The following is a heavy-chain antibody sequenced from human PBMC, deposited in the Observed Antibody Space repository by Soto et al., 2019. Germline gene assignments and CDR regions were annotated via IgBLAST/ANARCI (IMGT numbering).Heavy chain of an antibody. J-gene: IGHJ4*02. D-gene: IGHD6-13*01. CDR3: ARSPRSSPYFDY. CDR2: IYPGDHET. CDR1: GYTFSNFW. V-gene: IGHV5-51*01. Sequence: GESLKISCQCSGYTFSNFWIGWVRQLPGKGLEWMGIIYPGDHETRYSPSFHGKVTISADKSIHTAYLQWNSLEASDTAFDFCARSPRSSPYFDYWGQGALVTVSS.